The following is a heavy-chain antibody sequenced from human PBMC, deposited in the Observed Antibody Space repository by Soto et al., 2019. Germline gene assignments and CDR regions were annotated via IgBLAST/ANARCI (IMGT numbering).Heavy chain of an antibody. Sequence: GGSLRLSCAASGFTFSSYAMSRVRQAPGKGLEWVSAISGSGGSTYYADSVRGRFTISRDNAKNSLYLQMNSLRAEDTALYYCAKDKNSGYGGYFDYWGQGTLVTVSS. V-gene: IGHV3-23*01. D-gene: IGHD5-12*01. CDR2: ISGSGGST. J-gene: IGHJ4*02. CDR3: AKDKNSGYGGYFDY. CDR1: GFTFSSYA.